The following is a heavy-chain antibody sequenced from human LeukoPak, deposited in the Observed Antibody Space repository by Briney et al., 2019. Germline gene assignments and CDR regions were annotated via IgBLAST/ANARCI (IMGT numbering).Heavy chain of an antibody. D-gene: IGHD1-7*01. V-gene: IGHV1-46*01. CDR3: ASGITGTHNAFDI. Sequence: GASVKVSCKASGYTFTSYYMHWVRQAPGQGLEWMGIINPSGGSTSYAQKFQGRVTMTTETSTSTVYMELSSLRSEETAVYYCASGITGTHNAFDIWGQGTMVTVSS. CDR1: GYTFTSYY. J-gene: IGHJ3*02. CDR2: INPSGGST.